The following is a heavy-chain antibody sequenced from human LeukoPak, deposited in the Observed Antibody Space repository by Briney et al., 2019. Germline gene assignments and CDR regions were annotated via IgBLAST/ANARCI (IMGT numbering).Heavy chain of an antibody. J-gene: IGHJ4*02. Sequence: SETLSLTCTVSGGSISSGSYYWSWIRQPAGKGLEWIGRIYTSGSTNYNPSLKSRVTISVDTSKNQFSLKLSSVTAADTAVYYCARYLVGATSYYFDYWGQGTLVTVSS. CDR3: ARYLVGATSYYFDY. CDR2: IYTSGST. V-gene: IGHV4-61*02. D-gene: IGHD1-26*01. CDR1: GGSISSGSYY.